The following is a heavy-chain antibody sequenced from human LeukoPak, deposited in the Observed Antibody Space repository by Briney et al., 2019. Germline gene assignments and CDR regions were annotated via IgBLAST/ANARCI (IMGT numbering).Heavy chain of an antibody. CDR3: ARHYGGNSGGFDY. CDR1: GYTFTSYG. CDR2: INPNSGGT. D-gene: IGHD4-23*01. V-gene: IGHV1-2*02. Sequence: ASVKVSCKASGYTFTSYGISWVRQAPGQGLEWMGWINPNSGGTHYAQKFQGRVTMTRDTSISTAYMELSSLRSDDTAMYYCARHYGGNSGGFDYWDQGTLVTVSS. J-gene: IGHJ4*02.